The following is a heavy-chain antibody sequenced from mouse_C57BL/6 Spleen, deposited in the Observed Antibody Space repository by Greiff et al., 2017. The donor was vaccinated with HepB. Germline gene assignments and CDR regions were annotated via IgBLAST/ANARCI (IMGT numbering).Heavy chain of an antibody. J-gene: IGHJ2*01. Sequence: EVQLQQSGPELVKPGASVKISCKASGYTFTDYYMNWVKQSHGKSLEWIGDINPNNGGTSYNQKFKGKATLTVDKSSSTAYMELRSLTSEDSAVYYCVRKDSGDYWGQGTTLTVSS. V-gene: IGHV1-26*01. CDR3: VRKDSGDY. CDR1: GYTFTDYY. CDR2: INPNNGGT.